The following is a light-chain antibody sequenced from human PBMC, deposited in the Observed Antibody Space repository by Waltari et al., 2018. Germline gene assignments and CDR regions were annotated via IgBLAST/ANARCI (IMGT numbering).Light chain of an antibody. CDR2: GDP. CDR1: NSNIQNNR. V-gene: IGLV1-51*01. J-gene: IGLJ2*01. Sequence: QSVLTQPPSVSAAPGQKVTVSCSGSNSNIQNNRVSWYQHLVGAAPRLLIHGDPKRPSGIPDRFSGSKPGTSATLVITGLQTGDEADYYCATWDNSLNVVLFGGGTKLSVL. CDR3: ATWDNSLNVVL.